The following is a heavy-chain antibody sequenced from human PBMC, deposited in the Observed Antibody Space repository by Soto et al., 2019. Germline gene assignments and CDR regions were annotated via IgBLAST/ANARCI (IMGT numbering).Heavy chain of an antibody. CDR3: AKDGDYDYIWGSYRYYYYMDV. J-gene: IGHJ6*03. CDR2: ISGSGGST. D-gene: IGHD3-16*02. CDR1: GFTFSSYA. Sequence: GGSLRLSCAASGFTFSSYAMSWVRQAPGKGLEWVSAISGSGGSTYYADSVKGRFTISRDNSKNTLYLQMNSLRAEDTAVYYCAKDGDYDYIWGSYRYYYYMDVWGKGTTVTVSS. V-gene: IGHV3-23*01.